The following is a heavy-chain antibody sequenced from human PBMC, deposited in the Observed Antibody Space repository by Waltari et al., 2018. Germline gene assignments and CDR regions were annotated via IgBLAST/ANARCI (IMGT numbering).Heavy chain of an antibody. V-gene: IGHV3-30-3*01. Sequence: QVQLVESGGGVVQPGRSLRLSCAASGFTFSSYAMHWVRQAPGKGLEWVAVISYDGSNKYYADSVKGRFTISRDKSKNTLYLQMNSLRAEDTAVYYCARDQRSIAAAGGMDVWGQGTTVTVSS. CDR2: ISYDGSNK. CDR1: GFTFSSYA. J-gene: IGHJ6*02. D-gene: IGHD6-13*01. CDR3: ARDQRSIAAAGGMDV.